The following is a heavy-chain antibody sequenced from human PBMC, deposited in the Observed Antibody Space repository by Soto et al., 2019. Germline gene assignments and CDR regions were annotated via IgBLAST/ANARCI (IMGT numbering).Heavy chain of an antibody. D-gene: IGHD1-26*01. Sequence: SETLSLTCTVSGGSISSYYWSWIRQPPGKGLEWIAYIYHSGSTNYNPSLKSRVTISVDTSRDQFSLKLSSVTPADTAIYYCARSTYYEYFQHWGQGALVTVSS. CDR1: GGSISSYY. CDR2: IYHSGST. V-gene: IGHV4-59*01. J-gene: IGHJ1*01. CDR3: ARSTYYEYFQH.